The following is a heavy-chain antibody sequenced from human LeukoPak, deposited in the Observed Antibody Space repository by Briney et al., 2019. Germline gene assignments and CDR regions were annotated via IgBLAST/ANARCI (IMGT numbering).Heavy chain of an antibody. CDR2: IIPILGIA. V-gene: IGHV1-69*02. CDR3: ARRVSGKALYYYYYYYMDV. D-gene: IGHD1-26*01. J-gene: IGHJ6*03. CDR1: GGTFSSYT. Sequence: SVKVSCKASGGTFSSYTISWVRQAPGQGLEWMGRIIPILGIANYAQKFQGRVTITADKSTSTAYMELSSLRSEDTAVYYCARRVSGKALYYYYYYYMDVWGKGTTVTVSS.